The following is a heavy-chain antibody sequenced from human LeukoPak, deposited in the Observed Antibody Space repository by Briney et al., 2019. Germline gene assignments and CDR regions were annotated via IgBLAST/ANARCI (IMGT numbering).Heavy chain of an antibody. CDR1: GYTFTGYY. CDR3: ARDLSISGDEDRFDY. Sequence: ASVKVSCKASGYTFTGYYIHWVRQAPGQGPVWMGWINPSSGGTNYAKKFQGRVTMTRDTSISTAYMELSTLRSDDTAVYYCARDLSISGDEDRFDYWGQGTLVTVSS. J-gene: IGHJ4*02. D-gene: IGHD3-10*01. V-gene: IGHV1-2*02. CDR2: INPSSGGT.